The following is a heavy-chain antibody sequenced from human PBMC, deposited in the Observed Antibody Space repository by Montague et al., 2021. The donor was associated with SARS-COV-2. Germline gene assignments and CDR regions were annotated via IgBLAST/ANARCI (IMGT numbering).Heavy chain of an antibody. Sequence: SETLSLTCTVSGGSISRYYWNWIRQPPGKGLEWIAYIYYSGSTKYNPSLKSRVTISVDTSKNQFSLKLSSVTAADTAVYYCARSRENYNILTGYPYYFDYWGQGTLVTVSS. CDR3: ARSRENYNILTGYPYYFDY. V-gene: IGHV4-59*01. CDR2: IYYSGST. CDR1: GGSISRYY. J-gene: IGHJ4*02. D-gene: IGHD3-9*01.